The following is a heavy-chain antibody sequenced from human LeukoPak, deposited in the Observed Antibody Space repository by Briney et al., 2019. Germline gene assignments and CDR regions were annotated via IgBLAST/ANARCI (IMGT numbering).Heavy chain of an antibody. CDR1: GFTFSSNW. D-gene: IGHD6-19*01. Sequence: GGSLRLSCAASGFTFSSNWMHWVRQAPGKGLVWVSRLSSDGMTITYADFVKGRFTISRDNAKNMLFLQMDSLRAEDTAVYYCARRGSGWYDYYFDYWGQGTLVIVSS. J-gene: IGHJ4*02. CDR3: ARRGSGWYDYYFDY. V-gene: IGHV3-74*01. CDR2: LSSDGMTI.